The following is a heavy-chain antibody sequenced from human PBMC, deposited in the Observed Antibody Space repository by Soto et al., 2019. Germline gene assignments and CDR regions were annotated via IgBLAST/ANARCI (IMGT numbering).Heavy chain of an antibody. J-gene: IGHJ4*02. Sequence: QVHLQESGPALVKPSQTLTLTCTVSGDSITSGSCYWTWIRQHPGKGLEYIGNVYYTGSTYYTPSLQSRLTMSADTSENQFSLKLTSVTAADTAVYYCARGAFGGNSGFGLVDYWGQGTLVTVSS. CDR2: VYYTGST. CDR1: GDSITSGSCY. V-gene: IGHV4-31*03. D-gene: IGHD3-10*01. CDR3: ARGAFGGNSGFGLVDY.